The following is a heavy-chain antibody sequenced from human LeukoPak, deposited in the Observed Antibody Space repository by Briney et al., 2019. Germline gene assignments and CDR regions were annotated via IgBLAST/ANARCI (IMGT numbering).Heavy chain of an antibody. CDR2: INPNSGGT. D-gene: IGHD6-19*01. J-gene: IGHJ5*02. Sequence: ASVKVSCKASRYIFTGYCMHWVRQAPGQGLEWMGWINPNSGGTVYAQKFQGRVTMTRDMSISTAYMELNRLKSDDTAMYYCARGRGGCGGSNWFDPWGQGTLVTVSS. CDR3: ARGRGGCGGSNWFDP. CDR1: RYIFTGYC. V-gene: IGHV1-2*02.